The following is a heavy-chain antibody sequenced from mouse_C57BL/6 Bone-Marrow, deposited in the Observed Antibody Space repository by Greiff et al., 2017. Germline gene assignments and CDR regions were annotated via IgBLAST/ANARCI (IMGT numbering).Heavy chain of an antibody. D-gene: IGHD3-2*02. J-gene: IGHJ2*01. CDR1: GYTFTSYW. CDR3: ARAAQATDDFAY. V-gene: IGHV1-55*01. CDR2: IYPGSGST. Sequence: VQLQQPGAELVKPGASVKMSCKASGYTFTSYWITWVKQRPGQGLEWIGDIYPGSGSTNYNEKFKSKATLTVDTSSSTAYMQLSSLTSEDSAVYYCARAAQATDDFAYWGQGTTLTVSS.